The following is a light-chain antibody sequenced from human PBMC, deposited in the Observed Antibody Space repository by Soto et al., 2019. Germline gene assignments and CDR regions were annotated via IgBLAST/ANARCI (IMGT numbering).Light chain of an antibody. J-gene: IGLJ2*01. CDR2: EGS. Sequence: QSALTQPASVSGSPGQSITISCTGSSSDVGDYDFVSWYQQHPGKAPKLIIYEGSDRPSGVSNRFSGSKSGNTASLTISGLQPEDDAHYYCSSFTSTSTLVVFGGGTKVTVL. V-gene: IGLV2-14*01. CDR3: SSFTSTSTLVV. CDR1: SSDVGDYDF.